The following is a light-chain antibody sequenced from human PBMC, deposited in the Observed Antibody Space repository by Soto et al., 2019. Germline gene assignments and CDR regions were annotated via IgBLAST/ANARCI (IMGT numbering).Light chain of an antibody. CDR3: QQRSNWPRS. J-gene: IGKJ2*01. CDR2: DAS. Sequence: IVLTQSPATMSLSPGDTATLSCRASQSVSSYLAWYQQKPGQAPRLLIYDASNRATDIPARFSGSGSGTDFTLNIGSLEPEDFAVYYCQQRSNWPRSFVQGTKVEIK. CDR1: QSVSSY. V-gene: IGKV3-11*01.